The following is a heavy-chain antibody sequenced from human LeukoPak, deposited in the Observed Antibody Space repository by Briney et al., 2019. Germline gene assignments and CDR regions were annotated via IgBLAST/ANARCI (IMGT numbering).Heavy chain of an antibody. CDR1: RFTFSSYA. V-gene: IGHV3-30*04. CDR3: ARGRNIAAESNY. CDR2: ISYDGSNK. Sequence: GGSLRLSCAASRFTFSSYAMHWVRQAPGKGLEWVAVISYDGSNKYYADSVKGRFTISRDNSKNTLYLQMNSLRAEDTAVYYCARGRNIAAESNYWGQGTLVTVSS. J-gene: IGHJ4*02. D-gene: IGHD6-13*01.